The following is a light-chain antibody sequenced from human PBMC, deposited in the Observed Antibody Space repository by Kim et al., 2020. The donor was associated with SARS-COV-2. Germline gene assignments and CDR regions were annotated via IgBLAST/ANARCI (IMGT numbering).Light chain of an antibody. J-gene: IGLJ2*01. CDR1: SSDVGGYNY. CDR2: DVS. Sequence: GQSVTISCTGSSSDVGGYNYVSWYQQHPGKAPKLMIYDVSKRPSGVPDRFSGSKSGNTASLTISGLQAEDEADYYCCSYAGSYTWVFGGGTKLTVL. V-gene: IGLV2-11*01. CDR3: CSYAGSYTWV.